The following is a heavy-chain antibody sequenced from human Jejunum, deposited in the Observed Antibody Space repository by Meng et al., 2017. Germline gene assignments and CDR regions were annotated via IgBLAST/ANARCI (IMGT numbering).Heavy chain of an antibody. CDR3: ARGVGDIRFGFDY. V-gene: IGHV4-4*02. D-gene: IGHD3-16*01. J-gene: IGHJ4*02. Sequence: QGHIQESGPGLVKPSGTLSLTCEVSGDSISSTSWWDWLRQPPGKGLEWIGEIYHSGRSNFIPSLKSRVSISLDESKNQFSLTLNSVTAADTAVYYCARGVGDIRFGFDYWGQGILVTVSS. CDR2: IYHSGRS. CDR1: GDSISSTSW.